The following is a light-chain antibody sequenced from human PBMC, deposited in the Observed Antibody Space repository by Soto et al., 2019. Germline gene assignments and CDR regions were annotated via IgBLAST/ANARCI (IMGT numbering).Light chain of an antibody. CDR3: QHYANFLWT. CDR2: GVS. Sequence: DIVLTQSPGTLSLSPGERATLSCRASQTVTSTYLAWYQQKPGQAPRLLIYGVSSRDTGIPARFSGSWSGTDFTLTISRLEPEDSSVYFCQHYANFLWTFGQGTKVDIK. J-gene: IGKJ1*01. CDR1: QTVTSTY. V-gene: IGKV3-20*01.